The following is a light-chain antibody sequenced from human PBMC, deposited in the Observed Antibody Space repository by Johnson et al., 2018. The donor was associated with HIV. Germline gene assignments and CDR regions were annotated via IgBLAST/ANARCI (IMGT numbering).Light chain of an antibody. V-gene: IGLV1-51*01. CDR1: SSNIGNNY. Sequence: QSVLTQPPSVSAAPGQKVTISCSGSSSNIGNNYVSWYQLLPGTAPKLLIYDNNKRPSGVPDRFADSKSGTSATLGITGLQTGDGADYYCGTWDSSLSAHYIFGTGTKVTVL. J-gene: IGLJ1*01. CDR3: GTWDSSLSAHYI. CDR2: DNN.